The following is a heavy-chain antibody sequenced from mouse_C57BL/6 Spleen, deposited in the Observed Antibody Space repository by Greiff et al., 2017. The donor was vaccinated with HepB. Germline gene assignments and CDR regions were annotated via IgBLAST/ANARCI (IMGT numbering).Heavy chain of an antibody. Sequence: VQLQQSGAELVRPGASVKLSCTASGFNIKDDYMHWVKQRPEQGLEWIGWIDPENGDTEYASKFQGKATITADTSSNTAYLQLSSLTSEDTAVYYCTRDVYYVSYAMDYWGQGTSVTVSS. CDR1: GFNIKDDY. CDR3: TRDVYYVSYAMDY. J-gene: IGHJ4*01. CDR2: IDPENGDT. D-gene: IGHD2-3*01. V-gene: IGHV14-4*01.